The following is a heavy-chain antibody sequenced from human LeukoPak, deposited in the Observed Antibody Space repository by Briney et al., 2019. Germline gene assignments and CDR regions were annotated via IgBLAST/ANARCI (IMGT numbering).Heavy chain of an antibody. J-gene: IGHJ4*02. Sequence: GGSLRLSCTASGFTFGDYAMSWVRQAPGKGLEWVGFIRSKAYGGTTEYAASVKGRFTISRDDSKSIAYLQMNSLKTEDTAVYYCTRSLGGAVGATVDYWGQGTLVTVSS. CDR2: IRSKAYGGTT. D-gene: IGHD1-26*01. V-gene: IGHV3-49*04. CDR3: TRSLGGAVGATVDY. CDR1: GFTFGDYA.